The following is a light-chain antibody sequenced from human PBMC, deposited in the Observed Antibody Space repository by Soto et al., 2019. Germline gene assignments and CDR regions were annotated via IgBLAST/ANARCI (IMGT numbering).Light chain of an antibody. J-gene: IGLJ3*02. CDR1: SSDVGDYNY. V-gene: IGLV2-11*01. Sequence: QSALTQPRSVSGSPGQSVTISCTGTSSDVGDYNYVSWYQQYPGKAPKVVISDVSRRPSGVPERFSGSKSGNTASLTISGLTAEDEADYYCWSYAGSYTWVFGGGTKLTVL. CDR2: DVS. CDR3: WSYAGSYTWV.